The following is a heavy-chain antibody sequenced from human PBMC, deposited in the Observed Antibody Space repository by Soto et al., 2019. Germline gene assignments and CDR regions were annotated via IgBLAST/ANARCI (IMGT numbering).Heavy chain of an antibody. Sequence: SETLSLTCAVSGGSIISASYSWNWIRQSPGRGLEWIGHIYSSGSTYYNPSLKSRVSISVGTSNNQFSLKLTSVTAADTAVYYCARDLRGYSRYDYLDYWGQGIPVTVSS. V-gene: IGHV4-31*11. CDR3: ARDLRGYSRYDYLDY. CDR2: IYSSGST. J-gene: IGHJ4*02. CDR1: GGSIISASYS. D-gene: IGHD5-12*01.